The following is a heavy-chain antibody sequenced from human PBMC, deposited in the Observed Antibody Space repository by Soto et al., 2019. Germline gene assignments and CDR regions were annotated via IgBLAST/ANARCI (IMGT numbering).Heavy chain of an antibody. V-gene: IGHV1-69*11. D-gene: IGHD3-16*02. CDR3: ARWPQPRYTADPYAVDV. CDR1: GGTFSSSG. CDR2: IVPSLDTT. J-gene: IGHJ6*02. Sequence: SVKVSCKASGGTFSSSGFNWVRQAPGQGLEWMGMIVPSLDTTNYAQKFQARVTITADEVTSTAYMELRSLRSEDTAVYYCARWPQPRYTADPYAVDVWGQGTRVTVSS.